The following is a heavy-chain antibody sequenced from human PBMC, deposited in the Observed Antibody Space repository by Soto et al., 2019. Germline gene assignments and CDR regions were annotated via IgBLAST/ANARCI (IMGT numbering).Heavy chain of an antibody. J-gene: IGHJ4*02. D-gene: IGHD2-21*02. Sequence: SETLSLTCTVSGGSISSSSYYWGWIRQPPGKGLEWIGSIYYSGSTYYNPSLKSRVTISVDTSKNQFSLKLSSVTAADTAVYYCARRGGDYGGWNFDYWGQGTLVTVSS. CDR3: ARRGGDYGGWNFDY. V-gene: IGHV4-39*01. CDR2: IYYSGST. CDR1: GGSISSSSYY.